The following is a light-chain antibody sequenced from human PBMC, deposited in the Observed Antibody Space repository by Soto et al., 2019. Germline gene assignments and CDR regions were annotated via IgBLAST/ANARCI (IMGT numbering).Light chain of an antibody. Sequence: DIQVTQSPSSLSASVGDRVTITCQTSQDIRNDLNWYQRKPGTAHKLLIYDTSNLQPGVPSRFSGSGSGTHFSLPITSLQPEDLATYYWQPYDFVFVTFGQGTRLEI. V-gene: IGKV1-33*01. J-gene: IGKJ5*01. CDR3: QPYDFVFVT. CDR2: DTS. CDR1: QDIRND.